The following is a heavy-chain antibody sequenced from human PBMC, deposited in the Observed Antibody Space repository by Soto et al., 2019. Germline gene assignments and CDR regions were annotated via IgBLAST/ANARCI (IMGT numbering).Heavy chain of an antibody. CDR2: ISGNNGNM. J-gene: IGHJ4*02. CDR3: ARLWGGYLSDY. Sequence: QVRLVQSGAEVKKPGASVKVSCKASGYTFSSYYFSWVRRAPGQGREWMGWISGNNGNMNYAQKFQGRLTMTTDKRTGTAYMELTSFKSDDTAGYDCARLWGGYLSDYWGRGTLVAVS. V-gene: IGHV1-18*01. CDR1: GYTFSSYY. D-gene: IGHD3-3*01.